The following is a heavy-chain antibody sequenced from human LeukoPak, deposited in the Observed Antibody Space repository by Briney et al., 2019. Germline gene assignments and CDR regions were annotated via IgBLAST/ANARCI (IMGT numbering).Heavy chain of an antibody. CDR3: AREKWTFDY. CDR2: IYYSGST. V-gene: IGHV4-59*01. CDR1: GGSISSYY. J-gene: IGHJ4*02. Sequence: SETLSLTCTVSGGSISSYYWSGIRQPPGKGLEWIGYIYYSGSTNYNPSLKSRVTISVDTSKNQFSLKLSSVTAADTAVYYCAREKWTFDYWGQGTLVTVSS. D-gene: IGHD1-26*01.